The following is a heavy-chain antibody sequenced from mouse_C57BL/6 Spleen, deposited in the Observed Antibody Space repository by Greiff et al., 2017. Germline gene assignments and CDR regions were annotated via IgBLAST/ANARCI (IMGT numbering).Heavy chain of an antibody. V-gene: IGHV1-42*01. CDR1: GYSFTGYY. J-gene: IGHJ4*01. CDR2: INPSTGGT. CDR3: ARTEALYAMDY. D-gene: IGHD3-2*02. Sequence: DVHLVESGPELVKPGASVKISCKASGYSFTGYYMNWVKQSPEKSLEWIGEINPSTGGTTYNQKFKAKATLTVDKSSSTAYMQLKSLTSEDSAVYYCARTEALYAMDYWGQGTSVTVSS.